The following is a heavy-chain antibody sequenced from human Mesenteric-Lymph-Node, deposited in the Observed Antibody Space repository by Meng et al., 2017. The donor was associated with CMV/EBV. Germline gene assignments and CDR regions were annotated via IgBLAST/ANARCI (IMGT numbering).Heavy chain of an antibody. CDR3: ARFLVVPAATPYYYYGMDV. CDR2: INPNSGGT. CDR1: GYTFTGYY. V-gene: IGHV1-2*02. J-gene: IGHJ6*02. D-gene: IGHD2-2*01. Sequence: ASVKVSCKASGYTFTGYYMHWVRQAPGQGLEWTGWINPNSGGTNYAQKFQGRVTMTRDTSISTAYMELSRLRSDDTAVYYCARFLVVPAATPYYYYGMDVWGQGTTVTVSS.